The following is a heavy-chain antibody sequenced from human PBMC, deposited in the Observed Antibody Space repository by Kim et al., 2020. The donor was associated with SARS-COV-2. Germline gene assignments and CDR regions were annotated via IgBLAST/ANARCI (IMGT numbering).Heavy chain of an antibody. V-gene: IGHV3-7*01. Sequence: GGSLRLSCAVSGCSLRNNWMSWVRQAPGKELEWLAMKKGDGSEEHYEDSVKGRFTMSRDNAKNSLYLKMSSLRSEDTAIYYCEAPDSVHVPGGCWGQGTLVTVSS. CDR2: KKGDGSEE. J-gene: IGHJ4*02. CDR3: EAPDSVHVPGGC. CDR1: GCSLRNNW. D-gene: IGHD3-10*01.